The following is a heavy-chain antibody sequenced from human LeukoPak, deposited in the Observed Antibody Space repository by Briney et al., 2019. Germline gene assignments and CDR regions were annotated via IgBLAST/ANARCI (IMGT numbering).Heavy chain of an antibody. V-gene: IGHV3-30*02. CDR2: IRYDGSNK. CDR1: GFTFSSYG. J-gene: IGHJ4*02. CDR3: AKGGQDYYDSTQL. Sequence: GGSLRLSCAASGFTFSSYGMHWVRQAPGKGLEWVAFIRYDGSNKYYADSVKGRFTISRDNSKNTLYLQMNSLRAEDTAVYYCAKGGQDYYDSTQLWGQETLVTVS. D-gene: IGHD3-22*01.